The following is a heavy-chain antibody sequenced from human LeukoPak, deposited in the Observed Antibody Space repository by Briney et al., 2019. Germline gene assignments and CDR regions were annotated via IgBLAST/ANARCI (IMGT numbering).Heavy chain of an antibody. Sequence: PSETLSLTCTVSGGSISSHYWSWIRQPPGKGLEWIGYIYYSGSTNYNPSLKSRVTISVDTSKNQFSLKLSSVTAADTAVYYCARGWSCSSTSCYPSYYYYYMDVWGQGTTVTVSS. V-gene: IGHV4-59*11. CDR1: GGSISSHY. D-gene: IGHD2-2*01. CDR3: ARGWSCSSTSCYPSYYYYYMDV. CDR2: IYYSGST. J-gene: IGHJ6*03.